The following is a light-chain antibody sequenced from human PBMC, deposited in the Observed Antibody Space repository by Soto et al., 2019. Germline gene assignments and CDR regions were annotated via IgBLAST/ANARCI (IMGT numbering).Light chain of an antibody. CDR2: SNN. Sequence: QSVLTQPPSASGTPGQRVSISCSGSSSNIGSNTVNWYQQLPGTAPKLVIYSNNQRPSGVPDRFSGSKSGTSASLAISGLQSEDEADYYCSSYTTSSTLYVFGTGTKVTVL. CDR1: SSNIGSNT. CDR3: SSYTTSSTLYV. J-gene: IGLJ1*01. V-gene: IGLV1-44*01.